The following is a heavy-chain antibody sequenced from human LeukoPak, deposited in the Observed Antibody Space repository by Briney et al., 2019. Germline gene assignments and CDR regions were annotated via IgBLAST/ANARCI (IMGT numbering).Heavy chain of an antibody. D-gene: IGHD2-2*01. CDR3: ARGVQLLNDAFDI. CDR1: GFTFSSYW. Sequence: GGSLRLSCAASGFTFSSYWMSWVRQAPGKGLEWVANTKQDGSEKCYVDSVKGRFTISRDNAKNSLYLQMNSLRAEDTAVYYCARGVQLLNDAFDIWGQGTMVTVSS. J-gene: IGHJ3*02. CDR2: TKQDGSEK. V-gene: IGHV3-7*01.